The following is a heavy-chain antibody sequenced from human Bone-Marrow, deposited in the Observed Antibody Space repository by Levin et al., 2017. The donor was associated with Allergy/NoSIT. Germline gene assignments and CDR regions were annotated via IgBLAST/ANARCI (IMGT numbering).Heavy chain of an antibody. CDR1: GGSISSGSYY. CDR3: ARECEGYCSSTSCPPRYYYMDV. J-gene: IGHJ6*03. V-gene: IGHV4-61*02. CDR2: IYTSGST. Sequence: SETLSLTCTVSGGSISSGSYYWSWIRQPAGKGLEWIGRIYTSGSTNYNPSLKSRVTISVDTSKNQFSLKLSSVTAADTAVYYCARECEGYCSSTSCPPRYYYMDVWGKGTTVTVSS. D-gene: IGHD2-2*01.